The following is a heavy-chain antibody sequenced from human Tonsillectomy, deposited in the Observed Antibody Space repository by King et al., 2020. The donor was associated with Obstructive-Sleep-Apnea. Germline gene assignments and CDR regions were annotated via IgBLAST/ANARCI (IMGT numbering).Heavy chain of an antibody. CDR2: IKQDGSEK. V-gene: IGHV3-7*03. CDR1: GFTFSRYW. J-gene: IGHJ4*02. Sequence: VQQVESGGGLVQPGGSLRLSCAASGFTFSRYWMTWVRQAPGKGLEWVANIKQDGSEKYYVDSVKGRFTISRDNAKNSLYLQMNSLRAEDTAVYYCARGYSYGYVDYWGQGTLVTVSS. D-gene: IGHD5-18*01. CDR3: ARGYSYGYVDY.